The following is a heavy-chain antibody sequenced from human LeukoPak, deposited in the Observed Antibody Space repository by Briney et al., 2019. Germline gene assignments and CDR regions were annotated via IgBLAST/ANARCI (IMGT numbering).Heavy chain of an antibody. V-gene: IGHV4-4*02. CDR1: GGSISTSNW. CDR3: ARGVAAAGLDY. J-gene: IGHJ4*02. CDR2: IYHSGST. D-gene: IGHD6-13*01. Sequence: KPSGTLSLTCDVSGGSISTSNWWSWVRQTPGQGLEWLGEIYHSGSTNYNPSLKSRVTISIDKSKNQFSLKLSSVTTADTAVYYCARGVAAAGLDYWGQGTLVTVSS.